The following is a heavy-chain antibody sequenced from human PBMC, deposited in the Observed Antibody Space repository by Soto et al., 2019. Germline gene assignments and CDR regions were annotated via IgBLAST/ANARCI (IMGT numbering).Heavy chain of an antibody. CDR2: ISAYNGNT. Sequence: QVQLVQSGAEVKKPGASVKVSCKASGYTFTSYGISWVRQAPGQGLEWMGWISAYNGNTNYAQKLQGRVTMTTHTSASTADKELRSLRSDDTAVYYCARDQVDSGTPYCSCGMDVWGQGTTVTVSS. CDR1: GYTFTSYG. J-gene: IGHJ6*02. CDR3: ARDQVDSGTPYCSCGMDV. V-gene: IGHV1-18*04. D-gene: IGHD2-21*01.